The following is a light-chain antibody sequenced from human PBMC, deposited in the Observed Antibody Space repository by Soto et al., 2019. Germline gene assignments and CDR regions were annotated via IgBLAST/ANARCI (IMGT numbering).Light chain of an antibody. CDR3: KSYAGSNTYV. V-gene: IGLV2-8*01. J-gene: IGLJ1*01. Sequence: QSARTQPPSASGSPGQSVTISCTGTRNDIGAYEFVSWYQHHPGKAPKLIIYEVVQRPSGVPDRFSGSKSGNTASLTVSGLQAADEADYYCKSYAGSNTYVFGTGTKVTVL. CDR1: RNDIGAYEF. CDR2: EVV.